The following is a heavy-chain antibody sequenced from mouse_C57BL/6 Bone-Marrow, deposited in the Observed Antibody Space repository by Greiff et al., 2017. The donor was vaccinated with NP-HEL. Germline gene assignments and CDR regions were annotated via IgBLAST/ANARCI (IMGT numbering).Heavy chain of an antibody. CDR2: ISSGGSYT. CDR1: GFTFSSYG. CDR3: ARQTDY. Sequence: EVQLQESGGDLVKPGGSLKLSCAASGFTFSSYGMSWVRQTPDKRLEWVATISSGGSYTYYPDSVKGRFTISSDNAKNTLYLQMSSLKSEDTAMYYCARQTDYWGQGTTLTVSS. V-gene: IGHV5-6*01. J-gene: IGHJ2*01.